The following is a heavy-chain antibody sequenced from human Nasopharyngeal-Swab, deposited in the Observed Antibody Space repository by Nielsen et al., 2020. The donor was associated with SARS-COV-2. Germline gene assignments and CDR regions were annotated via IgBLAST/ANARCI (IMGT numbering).Heavy chain of an antibody. CDR2: INHSGST. V-gene: IGHV4-34*01. CDR1: GESFSGYY. D-gene: IGHD3-3*01. CDR3: ARGSYYDFWSGYYTVDYFDY. Sequence: GSLRLSCAVYGESFSGYYWSWIRQPPGKGLEWIGEINHSGSTNYNPSLKSRVTISVDTSKNQFSLKLSSVTAADTAVYYCARGSYYDFWSGYYTVDYFDYWGQGTLVTVSS. J-gene: IGHJ4*02.